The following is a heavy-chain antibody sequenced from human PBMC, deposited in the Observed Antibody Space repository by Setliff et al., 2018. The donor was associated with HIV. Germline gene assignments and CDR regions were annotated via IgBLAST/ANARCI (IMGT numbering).Heavy chain of an antibody. V-gene: IGHV1-18*01. D-gene: IGHD2-2*01. Sequence: RASVKVSCKASTYTFSSYVINWVRQAPGQGLEWMGRISVYNGNTIYAQKLQGRVIMTTDTSTSTAYMELRSLRSDDTAMYYCATQRDIVMVPGQGGFDIWAQGTIVTVSS. CDR3: ATQRDIVMVPGQGGFDI. J-gene: IGHJ3*02. CDR2: ISVYNGNT. CDR1: TYTFSSYV.